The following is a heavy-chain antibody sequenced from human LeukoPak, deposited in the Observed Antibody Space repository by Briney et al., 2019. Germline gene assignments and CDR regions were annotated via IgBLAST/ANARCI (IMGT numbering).Heavy chain of an antibody. D-gene: IGHD3-22*01. CDR3: ARVLTDASGYYDY. J-gene: IGHJ4*02. CDR2: ISIHGGDT. Sequence: PGGSLRLSCAASGFTFSSYAMHWVRQAPGKGLEYVSAISIHGGDTYYVNSVKCRFTISRDNSKNTLYLQMGSLRAEDMAVYYCARVLTDASGYYDYWGQGTLVTVSS. V-gene: IGHV3-64*01. CDR1: GFTFSSYA.